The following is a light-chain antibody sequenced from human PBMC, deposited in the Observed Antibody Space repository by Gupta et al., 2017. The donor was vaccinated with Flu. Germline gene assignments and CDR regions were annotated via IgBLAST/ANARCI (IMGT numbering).Light chain of an antibody. J-gene: IGLJ1*01. CDR3: CSYAGSSTYV. V-gene: IGLV2-23*01. Sequence: QSALTQPASVSGSPGQSITISCTGTSSDVGSHNLVSWYQQHPGKAPKLMIYEGSKRPSGVSNRFSGSKSGNTASLTISGLQAEDDADYYCCSYAGSSTYVFGTGTKVTVL. CDR1: SSDVGSHNL. CDR2: EGS.